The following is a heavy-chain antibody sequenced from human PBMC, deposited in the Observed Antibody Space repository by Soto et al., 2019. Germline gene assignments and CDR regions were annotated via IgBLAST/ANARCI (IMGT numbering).Heavy chain of an antibody. CDR3: EIPVRQYNERGIQSAWFAP. Sequence: VKLSCKVCGGAFRRASLWWARQSPEQSLEWMGGLIHIFGTANYTQNFQGRDTITAHEYTSTAYINLSTQSPGHTPVYYCEIPVRQYNERGIQSAWFAPWGKGTLVTVSS. CDR1: GGAFRRAS. CDR2: LIHIFGTA. V-gene: IGHV1-69*01. J-gene: IGHJ5*02. D-gene: IGHD1-1*01.